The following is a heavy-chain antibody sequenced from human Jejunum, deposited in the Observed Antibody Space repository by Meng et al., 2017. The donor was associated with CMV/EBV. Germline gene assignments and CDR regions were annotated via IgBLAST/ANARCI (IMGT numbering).Heavy chain of an antibody. J-gene: IGHJ6*02. CDR2: ISWNSDRI. V-gene: IGHV3-9*01. D-gene: IGHD4-23*01. CDR1: GFELDDFA. Sequence: GAGFELDDFAMHWVRQVPGKGLEWVSSISWNSDRIDYAGPVKGRFTISRDNDRNSLYVQMNSLKPEDTALYFCAKDVGAYAGFETWGQGTTVTVSS. CDR3: AKDVGAYAGFET.